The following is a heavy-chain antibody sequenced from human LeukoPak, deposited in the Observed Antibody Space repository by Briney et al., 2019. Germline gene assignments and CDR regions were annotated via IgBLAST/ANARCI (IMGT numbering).Heavy chain of an antibody. J-gene: IGHJ4*02. V-gene: IGHV4-38-2*02. CDR2: ISHSGST. CDR3: ARDTSSSWQYYFDY. CDR1: GYSISSGYY. D-gene: IGHD6-13*01. Sequence: SETLSLTCTVSGYSISSGYYWDWIRQPPGKGLEWIGSISHSGSTYYNPSLERRVSMSVDASKNQFSLSLSSVTAADTAVYYCARDTSSSWQYYFDYWGQGTLVTVSS.